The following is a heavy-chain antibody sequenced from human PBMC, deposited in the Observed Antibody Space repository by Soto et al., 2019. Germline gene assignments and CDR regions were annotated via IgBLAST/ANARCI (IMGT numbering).Heavy chain of an antibody. Sequence: GASLKVSCKASGYTFTSYYMHWVRQAPGQGLEWMGIINPSGGSTSYAQKFQGRVTMTRDTSTSTVYMELSSLRSEDTAVYYCARGWGSSGPLPYGYFQHWGQGTLVTVSS. CDR2: INPSGGST. CDR1: GYTFTSYY. J-gene: IGHJ1*01. V-gene: IGHV1-46*03. CDR3: ARGWGSSGPLPYGYFQH. D-gene: IGHD3-22*01.